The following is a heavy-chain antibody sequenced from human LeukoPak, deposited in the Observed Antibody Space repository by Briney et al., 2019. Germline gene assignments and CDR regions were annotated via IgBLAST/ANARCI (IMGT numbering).Heavy chain of an antibody. Sequence: GGSLRLSCAASGFTFSNAWMSWVRQAPGKGLEWVGRIKSKTDGGTTDYAAPVKGRFTISRDDSKNTLYLQMNSLKTEDTAVYYCTTEAYCSGGSCYPYYFDYWGQGTLVTVSS. D-gene: IGHD2-15*01. CDR1: GFTFSNAW. CDR2: IKSKTDGGTT. J-gene: IGHJ4*02. CDR3: TTEAYCSGGSCYPYYFDY. V-gene: IGHV3-15*01.